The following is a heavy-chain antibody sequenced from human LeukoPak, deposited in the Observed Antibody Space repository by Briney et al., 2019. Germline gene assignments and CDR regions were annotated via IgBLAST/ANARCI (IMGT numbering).Heavy chain of an antibody. J-gene: IGHJ4*02. D-gene: IGHD1-7*01. CDR3: ARDGALGITGTNDYFDY. CDR2: IIPIFGTA. Sequence: AWVKVSCKASGGTFSSYAISWVRQAPGQGLEWMGGIIPIFGTANYAQKFQGRVTITTDESTSTAYMELSSLRSEDTAVYYCARDGALGITGTNDYFDYWGQGTLVTVSS. V-gene: IGHV1-69*05. CDR1: GGTFSSYA.